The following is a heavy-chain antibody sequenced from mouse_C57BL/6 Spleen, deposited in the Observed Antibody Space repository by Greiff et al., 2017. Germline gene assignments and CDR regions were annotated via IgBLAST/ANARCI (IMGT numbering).Heavy chain of an antibody. CDR3: TTTPYYGSPGTFAY. CDR2: IDPENGDT. V-gene: IGHV14-4*01. Sequence: VQLKQSGAELVRPGASVKLSCTASGFNIKDDYMHWVKQRPEQGLEWIGWIDPENGDTEYASKFQGKATITADTSSNTAYLQLSSLTSEDTAVYYCTTTPYYGSPGTFAYWGQGTLVTVSA. CDR1: GFNIKDDY. D-gene: IGHD1-1*01. J-gene: IGHJ3*01.